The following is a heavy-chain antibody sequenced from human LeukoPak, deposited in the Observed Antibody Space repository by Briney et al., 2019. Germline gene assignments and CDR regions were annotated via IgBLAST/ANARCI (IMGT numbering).Heavy chain of an antibody. CDR2: IIPIFGTA. Sequence: SVKVSCKASGGTFSSYAISWVRQAPGQGLEWMGGIIPIFGTANYAQKFQGRVTITADKSTSTAYMELRSLRSDDTAVYYCARAKSVLRYFDWEPPENAFDIWGQGTMVTVSS. J-gene: IGHJ3*02. D-gene: IGHD3-9*01. CDR1: GGTFSSYA. CDR3: ARAKSVLRYFDWEPPENAFDI. V-gene: IGHV1-69*06.